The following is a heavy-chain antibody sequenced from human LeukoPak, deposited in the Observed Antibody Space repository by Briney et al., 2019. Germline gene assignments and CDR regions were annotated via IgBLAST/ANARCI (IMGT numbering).Heavy chain of an antibody. J-gene: IGHJ4*02. CDR3: AKDVARGGIKGSFDY. Sequence: AGSLRLSCAASGFTFTSYGMHWVRQAPGKGLEWVAVVSYDGSSKYYADSVKGRFTISRDNSKNTLSLQMNSLSAEDTALYYCAKDVARGGIKGSFDYWGQGTLVTVSS. V-gene: IGHV3-30*18. CDR2: VSYDGSSK. CDR1: GFTFTSYG. D-gene: IGHD3-16*01.